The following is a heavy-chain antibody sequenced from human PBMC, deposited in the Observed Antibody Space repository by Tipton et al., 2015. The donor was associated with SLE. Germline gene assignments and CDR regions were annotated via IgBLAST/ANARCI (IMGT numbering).Heavy chain of an antibody. CDR3: ARRDFTNCYDY. Sequence: FTISRDNSRNTVYLQMGSLRAEDTALYYCARRDFTNCYDYWGQGTVVTVSS. D-gene: IGHD3-3*01. V-gene: IGHV3-64*01. J-gene: IGHJ4*02.